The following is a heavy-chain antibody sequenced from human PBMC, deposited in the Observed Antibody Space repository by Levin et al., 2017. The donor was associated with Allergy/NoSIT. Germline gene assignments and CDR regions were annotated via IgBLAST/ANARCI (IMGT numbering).Heavy chain of an antibody. CDR3: ARELGSTDDY. Sequence: GGSLRLSCAASGFTFTNYPMHWVRQAPGKGLEWLTSISYDGRTIYHADAVRGRFAISRDDSKNTLYLQLNSLRTEDTALYYCARELGSTDDYWGQGTLVIVSS. CDR1: GFTFTNYP. CDR2: ISYDGRTI. V-gene: IGHV3-30*09. D-gene: IGHD3-10*01. J-gene: IGHJ4*02.